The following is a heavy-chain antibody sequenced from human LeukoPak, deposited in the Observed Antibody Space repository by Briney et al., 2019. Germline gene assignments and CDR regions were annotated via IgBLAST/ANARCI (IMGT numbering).Heavy chain of an antibody. CDR2: ISRSGSTK. Sequence: GGSLRLSCAASGFTFSDYNMRWIRQAPGKGLEWVSSISRSGSTKYYADSVKGRFTISRDNSKNTLYLQMNSLRAEDTAVYYCAFGYSYGYFDYWGQGTLVTVSS. V-gene: IGHV3-11*04. J-gene: IGHJ4*02. D-gene: IGHD5-18*01. CDR1: GFTFSDYN. CDR3: AFGYSYGYFDY.